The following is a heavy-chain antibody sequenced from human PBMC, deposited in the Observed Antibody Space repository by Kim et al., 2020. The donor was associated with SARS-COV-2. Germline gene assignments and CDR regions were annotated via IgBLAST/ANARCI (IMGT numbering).Heavy chain of an antibody. CDR1: GYTFTSYY. CDR3: ARDIGAGDYYGSGSYLMDV. Sequence: ASVKVSCKASGYTFTSYYMHWVRQAPGQGLEWMGIINPSGGSTSYAQKFQGRVTMTRDTSTSTVYMELSSLRSEDTAVYYCARDIGAGDYYGSGSYLMDVWGQGTTVTVSS. J-gene: IGHJ6*02. V-gene: IGHV1-46*01. CDR2: INPSGGST. D-gene: IGHD3-10*01.